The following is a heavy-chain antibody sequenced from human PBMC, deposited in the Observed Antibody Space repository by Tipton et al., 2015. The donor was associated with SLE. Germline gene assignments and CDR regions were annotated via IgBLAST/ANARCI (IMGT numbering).Heavy chain of an antibody. Sequence: SLRLSCAASGFTFSSYGMHWVRQAPGKGLEWVAVIWYDGSNKYYADSVKGRFTISRDNSKNTLYLQMNSLRAEDTAVYYCAISPSWYYGMDVWGQGTTVTVSS. D-gene: IGHD2-21*01. CDR2: IWYDGSNK. J-gene: IGHJ6*02. CDR1: GFTFSSYG. V-gene: IGHV3-33*08. CDR3: AISPSWYYGMDV.